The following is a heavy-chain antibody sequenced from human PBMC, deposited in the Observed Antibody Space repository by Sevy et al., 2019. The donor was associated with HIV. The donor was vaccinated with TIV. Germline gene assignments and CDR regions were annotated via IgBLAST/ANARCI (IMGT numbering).Heavy chain of an antibody. CDR1: GYSISSGYY. J-gene: IGHJ4*02. CDR2: IYHSVST. CDR3: ASLDSGWSGRPFDY. Sequence: SETLSLTCAVSGYSISSGYYWGWIRQPPGKGLEWIGSIYHSVSTYYNPSLKSRVTISVDTSKNQFSLKLSSVTAADTAVYYCASLDSGWSGRPFDYWGQGTLVTVSS. V-gene: IGHV4-38-2*01. D-gene: IGHD6-19*01.